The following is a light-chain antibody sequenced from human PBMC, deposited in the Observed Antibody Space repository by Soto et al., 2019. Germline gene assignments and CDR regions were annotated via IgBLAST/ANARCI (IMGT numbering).Light chain of an antibody. CDR3: QQYDSSPPSIT. CDR2: GAS. CDR1: RSVTGNY. J-gene: IGKJ5*01. V-gene: IGKV3-20*01. Sequence: EVVLTQSPGTLSLSPGETAALSCRASRSVTGNYLAWYQRKPGQAPRLLIYGASNRATGIPGRFSGSGAGTDFTLTISRLEPEDFAVYYCQQYDSSPPSITFGQGTRLEIK.